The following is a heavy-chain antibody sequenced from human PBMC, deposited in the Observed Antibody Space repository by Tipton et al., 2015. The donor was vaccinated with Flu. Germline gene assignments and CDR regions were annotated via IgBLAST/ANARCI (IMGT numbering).Heavy chain of an antibody. CDR3: ARGRDTYYDFWSGYGERDAEYFQH. CDR2: INHSGST. J-gene: IGHJ1*01. CDR1: GGSFSGHY. Sequence: TLSLTCAVYGGSFSGHYWGWIRQPPGKGLEWIGEINHSGSTNYSPSLKSRVTISVDTSKKQFSLKLSSVTAADTAVYYCARGRDTYYDFWSGYGERDAEYFQHWGQGTLVTVSS. V-gene: IGHV4-34*01. D-gene: IGHD3-3*01.